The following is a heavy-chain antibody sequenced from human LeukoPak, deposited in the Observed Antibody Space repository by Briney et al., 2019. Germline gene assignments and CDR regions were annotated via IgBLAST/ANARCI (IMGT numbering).Heavy chain of an antibody. CDR1: GGTFSSYA. D-gene: IGHD5-24*01. J-gene: IGHJ4*02. CDR2: IIPILGIA. V-gene: IGHV1-69*04. Sequence: GASVKVSCKASGGTFSSYAISWVRQAPGQGLEWMGRIIPILGIANYAQKFQGRVTITADKSTSTAYMELSSLRSEDTAVYYCARDPTNLEMATTASDWGQGTLVTVSS. CDR3: ARDPTNLEMATTASD.